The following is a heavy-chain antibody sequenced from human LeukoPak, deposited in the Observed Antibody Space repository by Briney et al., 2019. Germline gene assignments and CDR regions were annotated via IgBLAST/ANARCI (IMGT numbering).Heavy chain of an antibody. Sequence: GGSLRLSCAAPGFTFSSYSMNWVRQAPGKGLEWVSSISSSSSYIYYADSVKGRFTISRDDAKNSLYLQMNSLRAEDTAVYYCARGMYYYDSSGYYFDYWGQGTLVTVSS. CDR1: GFTFSSYS. J-gene: IGHJ4*02. CDR2: ISSSSSYI. D-gene: IGHD3-22*01. V-gene: IGHV3-21*01. CDR3: ARGMYYYDSSGYYFDY.